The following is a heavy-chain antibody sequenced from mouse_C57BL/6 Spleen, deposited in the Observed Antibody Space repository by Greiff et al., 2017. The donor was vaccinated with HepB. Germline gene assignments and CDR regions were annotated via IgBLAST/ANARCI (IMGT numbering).Heavy chain of an antibody. CDR2: INPNNGGT. CDR3: ARGPDYYGSPWFAY. Sequence: VQLQQSGPELVKPGASVKMSCKASGYTFTDYNMHWVEQSHGKSLEWIGYINPNNGGTSYNQKFKGKATLTVNKSSSTAYMELRSLTSEDSAVYYCARGPDYYGSPWFAYWGQGTLVTVSA. J-gene: IGHJ3*01. D-gene: IGHD1-1*01. V-gene: IGHV1-22*01. CDR1: GYTFTDYN.